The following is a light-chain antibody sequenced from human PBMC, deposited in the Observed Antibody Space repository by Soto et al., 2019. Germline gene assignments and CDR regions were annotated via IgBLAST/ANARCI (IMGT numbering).Light chain of an antibody. CDR1: SSDVGGYNY. J-gene: IGLJ2*01. Sequence: ALTQPRSVSGSPGQSVTISCTGTSSDVGGYNYVSWYQQHPGKAPKLMIYDVSKRPSGVPDRFSGSKSGNTASLTISGLQAEDEADYYCCSYAGSYTFAVFGGGTKLTVL. V-gene: IGLV2-11*01. CDR2: DVS. CDR3: CSYAGSYTFAV.